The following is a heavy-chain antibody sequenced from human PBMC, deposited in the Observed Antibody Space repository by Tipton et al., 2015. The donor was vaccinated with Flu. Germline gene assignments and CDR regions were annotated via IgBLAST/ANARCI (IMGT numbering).Heavy chain of an antibody. CDR2: IYHSGTS. Sequence: LRLSCTVSGYSISTGYYWAWIRQPPGKGLEWIGSIYHSGTSYSNPSLESRVSMSVDTSRNQFSLKVSSVTAADTAVYYCARVEYFGSGTSNYWGQGTLVTVSS. CDR1: GYSISTGYY. CDR3: ARVEYFGSGTSNY. D-gene: IGHD3-10*01. J-gene: IGHJ4*02. V-gene: IGHV4-38-2*02.